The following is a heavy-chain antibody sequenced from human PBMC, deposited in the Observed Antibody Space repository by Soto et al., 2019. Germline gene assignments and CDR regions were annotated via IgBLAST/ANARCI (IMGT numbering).Heavy chain of an antibody. CDR2: MSFDGSDK. V-gene: IGHV3-30*18. Sequence: PGGSLRLSCAASGFTFSISGMHWVRQAPGKGLEWVASMSFDGSDKYYVDSVKGRFTISRDSSKNTLYLQMDSLRPEDAGIYYCAKDRHEWASSPPEYWGQGTQVTVSS. CDR1: GFTFSISG. J-gene: IGHJ4*02. CDR3: AKDRHEWASSPPEY. D-gene: IGHD1-26*01.